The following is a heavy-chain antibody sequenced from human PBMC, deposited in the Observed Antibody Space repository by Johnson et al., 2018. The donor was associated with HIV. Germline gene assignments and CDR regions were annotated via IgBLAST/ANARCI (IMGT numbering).Heavy chain of an antibody. D-gene: IGHD6-19*01. J-gene: IGHJ3*02. CDR3: ARKGWDI. V-gene: IGHV3-30-3*01. CDR2: ISFDGNNK. CDR1: GFTFDDYA. Sequence: QVQLVESGGGLVQPGRSLRLSCAASGFTFDDYAMHWVRQAPGKGLEWVAVISFDGNNKHYADSVKGRFTISRDNAKNSLYLQMNSLRAEDTAVYYCARKGWDIWGQGTMVTVSS.